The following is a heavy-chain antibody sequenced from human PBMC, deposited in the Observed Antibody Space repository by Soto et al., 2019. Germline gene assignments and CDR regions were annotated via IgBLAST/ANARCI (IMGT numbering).Heavy chain of an antibody. CDR1: GFPFRSYS. D-gene: IGHD2-2*02. CDR2: ISSRSDI. J-gene: IGHJ6*02. V-gene: IGHV3-21*01. CDR3: AREYTAWPLAYGLDV. Sequence: GGSLRLSCVCSGFPFRSYSINCFRQAPGKGLEWVSSISSRSDIYYADSVKGRFTISRDNAKNSVSLQMNSLRAEDTAVYYCAREYTAWPLAYGLDVWGQGTTVTVS.